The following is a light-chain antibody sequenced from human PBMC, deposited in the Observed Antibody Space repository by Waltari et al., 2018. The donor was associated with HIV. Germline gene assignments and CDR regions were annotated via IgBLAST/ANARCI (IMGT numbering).Light chain of an antibody. CDR3: QQYYSTPHT. Sequence: DIVMTQSPDSLAVSLGERATIKCKSSQSVLSSSNNKNYLAWYQQKPGQPPKLLIYWASTRESGVPDRFSGSGSGTDFTLTISSLQAEDVAVYYCQQYYSTPHTFGQGTKLEIK. J-gene: IGKJ2*01. CDR2: WAS. V-gene: IGKV4-1*01. CDR1: QSVLSSSNNKNY.